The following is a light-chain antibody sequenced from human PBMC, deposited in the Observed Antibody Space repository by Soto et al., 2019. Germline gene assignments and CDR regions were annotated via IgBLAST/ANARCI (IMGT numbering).Light chain of an antibody. Sequence: QAVVTQTPSASGTLGQRVTMSCSGSSSNIGINDVHWYRQLSGAAPQILIYDTAQRATGVPDRFSGSRSGTSASLTISGLQSDDEAEYHCAAWDDSLNGPVFGGGTNMTVL. CDR2: DTA. CDR3: AAWDDSLNGPV. J-gene: IGLJ2*01. CDR1: SSNIGIND. V-gene: IGLV1-44*01.